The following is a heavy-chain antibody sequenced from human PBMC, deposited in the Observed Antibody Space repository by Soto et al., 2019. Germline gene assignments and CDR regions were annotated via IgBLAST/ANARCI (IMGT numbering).Heavy chain of an antibody. V-gene: IGHV1-69*13. CDR2: IIPIFGTA. Sequence: ASVKVSCKASGGTFSSYAISWVRQAPGQGLEWMGGIIPIFGTANYAQKFQGRVTITADESTSTAYMELSSLRSGDTAVYYCARGRRSYYYGSGSSDYWGQGTLVTVSS. CDR1: GGTFSSYA. CDR3: ARGRRSYYYGSGSSDY. D-gene: IGHD3-10*01. J-gene: IGHJ4*02.